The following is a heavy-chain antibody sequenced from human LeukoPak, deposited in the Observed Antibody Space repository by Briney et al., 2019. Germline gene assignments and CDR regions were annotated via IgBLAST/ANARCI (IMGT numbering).Heavy chain of an antibody. Sequence: SVKVSCKASGGTFSSYAISWVRQAPGQGLEWIGGIIPIFGTANYAQKFQGRVTITTDESTSTAYMELSSLRSEDTAVYYCARESAVAGPGGYWGQGTLVTVSS. D-gene: IGHD6-19*01. CDR1: GGTFSSYA. V-gene: IGHV1-69*05. CDR2: IIPIFGTA. CDR3: ARESAVAGPGGY. J-gene: IGHJ4*02.